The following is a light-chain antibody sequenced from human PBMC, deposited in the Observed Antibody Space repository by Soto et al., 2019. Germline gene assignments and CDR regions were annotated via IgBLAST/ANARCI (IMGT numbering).Light chain of an antibody. Sequence: EIVLTQSPATLSLSPGERATLSCRASQSVSSYLAWYQQKHGQAPRLLIYDASNRATGIPARFSGSGSGTDITLSICSLEPGEFAVYYCQHRRNWLRSTFVQVTKLESK. CDR2: DAS. CDR3: QHRRNWLRST. CDR1: QSVSSY. J-gene: IGKJ2*02. V-gene: IGKV3-11*01.